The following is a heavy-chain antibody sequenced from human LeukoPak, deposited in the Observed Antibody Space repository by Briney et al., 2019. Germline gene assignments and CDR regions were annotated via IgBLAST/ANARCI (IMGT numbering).Heavy chain of an antibody. Sequence: PGGSLRLSCAASGFTFSNYWMHWVRQAPGKGLVWVSHIEDGASTTYADSVKGRFTISRDNAKNSLYLQMNSLRAEDTAVYYCARDRGYNFDYYYYMDVWGKGTTVTISS. V-gene: IGHV3-74*01. CDR3: ARDRGYNFDYYYYMDV. CDR1: GFTFSNYW. D-gene: IGHD5-24*01. J-gene: IGHJ6*03. CDR2: IEDGAST.